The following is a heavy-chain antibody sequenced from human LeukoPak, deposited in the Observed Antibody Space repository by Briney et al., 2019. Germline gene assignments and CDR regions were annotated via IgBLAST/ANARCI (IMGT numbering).Heavy chain of an antibody. CDR1: GFTFSSYA. Sequence: GRSLRLFCAASGFTFSSYAMHWVRQAPGKGLEWVAVISYDGSNKYYADSVKGRFTISRDNSKNTLYLQMNSLRAEDTAVYYCARSRGRGSSGYYNIFDYWGQGTLVTVSS. CDR2: ISYDGSNK. D-gene: IGHD3-22*01. J-gene: IGHJ4*02. V-gene: IGHV3-30*04. CDR3: ARSRGRGSSGYYNIFDY.